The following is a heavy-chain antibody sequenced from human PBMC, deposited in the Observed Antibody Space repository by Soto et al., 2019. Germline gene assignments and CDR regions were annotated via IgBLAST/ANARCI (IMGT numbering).Heavy chain of an antibody. CDR2: IIPIFGTA. J-gene: IGHJ2*01. CDR3: ARGNHRWLQLWYFDL. CDR1: GGTFSSYT. D-gene: IGHD5-12*01. V-gene: IGHV1-69*12. Sequence: QVQLVQSGAEVKKPGSSVTVSCKASGGTFSSYTISWVRQAPGQGLEWMGGIIPIFGTANYAQKFQGRVTITADESTRKADLALSGLGPEETAVHYCARGNHRWLQLWYFDLWGRGTLVTVSS.